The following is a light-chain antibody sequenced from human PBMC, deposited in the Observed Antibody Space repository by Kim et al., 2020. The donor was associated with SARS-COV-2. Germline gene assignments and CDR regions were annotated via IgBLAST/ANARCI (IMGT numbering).Light chain of an antibody. V-gene: IGKV1-33*01. CDR2: DAS. CDR1: QDIRNN. CDR3: QQYDDSPFT. J-gene: IGKJ3*01. Sequence: DIQMTQSPSSLSVSVGDRVTITCQASQDIRNNLNWYQQKPGKAPQLLIHDASNLETGVPSRFSGGGSGTHFTLTITNLQPEDFASFYCQQYDDSPFTFGPGTKVDIK.